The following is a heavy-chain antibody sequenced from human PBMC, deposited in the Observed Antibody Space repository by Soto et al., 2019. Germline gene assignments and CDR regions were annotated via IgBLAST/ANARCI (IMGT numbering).Heavy chain of an antibody. Sequence: SCAASGFTFSSYAMSWVRQAPGKGLEWVSAISGSGGSTYYADSVKGRFTISRDNSKNTLYLQMNSLRAEDTAVYYCAKEPDIVVVPAATGVDYWGQGTLVTVSS. CDR2: ISGSGGST. D-gene: IGHD2-2*01. V-gene: IGHV3-23*01. CDR1: GFTFSSYA. CDR3: AKEPDIVVVPAATGVDY. J-gene: IGHJ4*02.